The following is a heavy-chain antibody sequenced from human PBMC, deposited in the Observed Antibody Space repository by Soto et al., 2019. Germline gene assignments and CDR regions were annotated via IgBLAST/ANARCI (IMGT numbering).Heavy chain of an antibody. J-gene: IGHJ5*02. CDR3: ARGQRFSDSFDP. CDR1: GGAISCYY. V-gene: IGHV4-4*07. CDR2: IYSSGGT. Sequence: SETLSRTCTVSGGAISCYYWTWIGQPAGKGLEWIGRIYSSGGTKYNPPLKSRVDMSLDMSKNQFSLRLNSVTAADTAVYYCARGQRFSDSFDPWGQGTLVTVSS. D-gene: IGHD3-3*01.